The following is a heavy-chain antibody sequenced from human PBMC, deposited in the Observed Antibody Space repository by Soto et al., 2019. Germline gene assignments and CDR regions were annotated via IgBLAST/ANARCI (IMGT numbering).Heavy chain of an antibody. CDR1: GFTFSPYA. V-gene: IGHV3-30*04. D-gene: IGHD3-10*01. CDR3: AKDGGDQLGGGAFDI. J-gene: IGHJ3*02. CDR2: ISYDGSNK. Sequence: PGGSLRLSCAASGFTFSPYAMHWVRQAPGKGLEWVAVISYDGSNKYYADSVKGRFTISRDNSKNTLYLQMNSLRAEDTAVYYCAKDGGDQLGGGAFDIWGQGTMVTVSS.